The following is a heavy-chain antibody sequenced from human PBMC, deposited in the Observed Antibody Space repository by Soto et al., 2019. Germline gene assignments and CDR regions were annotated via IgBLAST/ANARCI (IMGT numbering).Heavy chain of an antibody. CDR2: IYYSGST. CDR1: GGSISSYY. D-gene: IGHD6-13*01. CDR3: AREISRGLGY. Sequence: NPSETLSLTCTVSGGSISSYYWSWIRQPPGKGLEWIGYIYYSGSTNYNPSLKSRVTISVDTSKNQFSLKLSSVTAADTAVYYCAREISRGLGYWGQGTLVTVSS. V-gene: IGHV4-59*01. J-gene: IGHJ4*02.